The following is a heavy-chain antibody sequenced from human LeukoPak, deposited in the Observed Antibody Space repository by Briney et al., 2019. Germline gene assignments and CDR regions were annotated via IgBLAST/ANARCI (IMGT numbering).Heavy chain of an antibody. D-gene: IGHD3-22*01. CDR2: MNPNSGNT. CDR1: GYTFTSYD. CDR3: ARGMGSGSYSAAYYFDY. J-gene: IGHJ4*02. Sequence: ASVKVSCKASGYTFTSYDFNWVRQATGQGLEWMGWMNPNSGNTGYAQKFQGRVTMAWNTSISTAYMELSSLGSEDTAVYYCARGMGSGSYSAAYYFDYWGQGTLVTVSS. V-gene: IGHV1-8*01.